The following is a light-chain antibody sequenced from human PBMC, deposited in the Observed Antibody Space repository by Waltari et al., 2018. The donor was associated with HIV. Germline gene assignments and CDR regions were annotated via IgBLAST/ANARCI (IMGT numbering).Light chain of an antibody. J-gene: IGLJ1*01. CDR1: SSDIGGYNF. CDR2: EVR. Sequence: QSALTQPASVSGSPGQSITISCTGTSSDIGGYNFGSWYQQHPDKAPKLMIFEVRNRPSGVSDRFSGSKSGNTATLTISGLQAEDEADYYCSSYTSSPTLYVFGTGTKVTVL. CDR3: SSYTSSPTLYV. V-gene: IGLV2-14*01.